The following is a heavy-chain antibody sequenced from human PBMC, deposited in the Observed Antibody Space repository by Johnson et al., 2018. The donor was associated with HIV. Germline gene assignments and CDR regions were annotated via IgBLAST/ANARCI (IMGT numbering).Heavy chain of an antibody. CDR3: TTCSRSGAFDI. CDR2: IKSKTDGGTT. CDR1: GFTFSNSW. V-gene: IGHV3-15*01. D-gene: IGHD6-13*01. J-gene: IGHJ3*02. Sequence: VQLVESGGGLVQPGWSLRLSCAASGFTFSNSWMSWVRQAPGKGLEWVGRIKSKTDGGTTDYAAPVKGRFTISRDDSKNTLYLQMNSLKTEDTAVYYCTTCSRSGAFDIWGQGTMVTVSS.